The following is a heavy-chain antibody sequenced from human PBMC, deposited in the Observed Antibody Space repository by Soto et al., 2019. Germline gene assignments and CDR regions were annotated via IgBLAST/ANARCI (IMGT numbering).Heavy chain of an antibody. CDR3: ARGWQQQLVQELDP. J-gene: IGHJ5*02. D-gene: IGHD6-13*01. CDR2: IIPIFGTA. Sequence: SVKVSCKASGGTFSSYAISWVRQAPGQGLEWMGGIIPIFGTANYAQKFQGRVTITADKSTSTAYMELSSLRSEDTAVYYCARGWQQQLVQELDPWGQGTLVTVSS. V-gene: IGHV1-69*06. CDR1: GGTFSSYA.